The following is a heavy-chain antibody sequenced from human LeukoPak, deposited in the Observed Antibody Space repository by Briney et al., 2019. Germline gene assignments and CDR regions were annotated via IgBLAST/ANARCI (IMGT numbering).Heavy chain of an antibody. Sequence: SETLSLTCAVYGGSFSGYYWSWIRQPPGKGLEWIGEINHSGSTNYNPSLKSRVTISVDTSKNQFSLKLSSVTAADTAVYYCARTTSRYCSSTSCYFSTAVDHRYNWFDPWGQGTLVTVSS. CDR1: GGSFSGYY. V-gene: IGHV4-34*01. CDR3: ARTTSRYCSSTSCYFSTAVDHRYNWFDP. D-gene: IGHD2-2*01. J-gene: IGHJ5*02. CDR2: INHSGST.